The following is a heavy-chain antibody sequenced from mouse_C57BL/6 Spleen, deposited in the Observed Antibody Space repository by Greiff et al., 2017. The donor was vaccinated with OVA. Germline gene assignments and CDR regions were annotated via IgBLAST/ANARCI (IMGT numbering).Heavy chain of an antibody. J-gene: IGHJ2*01. Sequence: QVQLKQPGAELVKPGASVKLSCKASGYTFTSYWMHWVKQRPGQGLEWIGMIHPTSGRTHYTENFKSKSTLTVDKSSSTAYMQLSSLTSEDSAVYYCAREGDYGSIFDYWGQGTTLTVSS. CDR1: GYTFTSYW. V-gene: IGHV1-64*01. CDR2: IHPTSGRT. CDR3: AREGDYGSIFDY. D-gene: IGHD1-1*01.